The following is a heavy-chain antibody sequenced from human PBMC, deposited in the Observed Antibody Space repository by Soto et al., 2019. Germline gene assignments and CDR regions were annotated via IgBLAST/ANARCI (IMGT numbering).Heavy chain of an antibody. J-gene: IGHJ4*02. D-gene: IGHD3-9*01. V-gene: IGHV3-73*02. CDR1: GFTFSGSA. CDR2: IRSKANNYAT. CDR3: TYFDAAAGVDY. Sequence: EVQLVESGGGLVQPGGSLKLSCAASGFTFSGSAMHWVRQASGKGLEWVGRIRSKANNYATAYAASVKGRFTTSRDDSKNTAYLQMSSLKIEDTAVYYCTYFDAAAGVDYWGQGTLVTGSS.